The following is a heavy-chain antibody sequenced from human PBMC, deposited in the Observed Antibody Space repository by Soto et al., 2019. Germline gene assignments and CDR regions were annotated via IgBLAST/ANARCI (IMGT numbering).Heavy chain of an antibody. V-gene: IGHV4-59*12. CDR1: GDSINDYH. Sequence: SETLSLTCTVSGDSINDYHWGWIRQPPGKGLEWIGYIYYTGSTYYNPSLKSRVTMSVDTSKNTLYLQMNSLRAEDTAVYYCARDEENNRDCISTSCYHYGMDVWGQGTTVTVSS. CDR2: IYYTGST. D-gene: IGHD2-2*01. CDR3: ARDEENNRDCISTSCYHYGMDV. J-gene: IGHJ6*02.